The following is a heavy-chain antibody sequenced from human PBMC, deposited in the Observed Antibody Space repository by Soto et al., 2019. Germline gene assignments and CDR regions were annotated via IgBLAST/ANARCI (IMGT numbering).Heavy chain of an antibody. V-gene: IGHV3-48*02. J-gene: IGHJ4*02. Sequence: PGGSLRLSCVASGFSFSTYDMDWVRQAPGKAPEWIARISTTSFTIYYADSVKGRFTISRDNVRNSLYLEMKSLRDEDTAVYYCARDRCFDGSCYSASDFWGQGIQVTVS. CDR1: GFSFSTYD. CDR3: ARDRCFDGSCYSASDF. CDR2: ISTTSFTI. D-gene: IGHD2-15*01.